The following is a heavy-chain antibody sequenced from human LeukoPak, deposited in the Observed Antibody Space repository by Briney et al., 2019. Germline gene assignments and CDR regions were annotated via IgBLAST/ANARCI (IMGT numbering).Heavy chain of an antibody. D-gene: IGHD5-18*01. Sequence: PSETLSLTCTVSGGSISSYYWSWIRQPPGKGLEWIGYIYYSGSTNYNPSLKSRVTISVDTSKNQFSLKLSSVTAADTAVYYCARDGGYSYGPFNYWGRGTLVTVSS. CDR2: IYYSGST. V-gene: IGHV4-59*01. CDR3: ARDGGYSYGPFNY. J-gene: IGHJ4*02. CDR1: GGSISSYY.